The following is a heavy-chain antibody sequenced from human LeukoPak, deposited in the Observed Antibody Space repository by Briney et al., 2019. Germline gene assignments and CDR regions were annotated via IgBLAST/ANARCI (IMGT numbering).Heavy chain of an antibody. J-gene: IGHJ4*02. Sequence: SETLSLTCTVSGGSISSGSYYWSWIRQPAGKGLEWIGRIYTSGSTNYNPSLKSRVTIPVDTSKNQFSLKLSSVTAADAAVYYCARADDFWSGYSQFDYWGQGTLVTVSS. V-gene: IGHV4-61*02. D-gene: IGHD3-3*01. CDR1: GGSISSGSYY. CDR3: ARADDFWSGYSQFDY. CDR2: IYTSGST.